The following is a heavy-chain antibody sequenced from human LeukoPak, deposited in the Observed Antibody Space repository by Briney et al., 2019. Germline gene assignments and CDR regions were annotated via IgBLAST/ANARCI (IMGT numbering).Heavy chain of an antibody. D-gene: IGHD4-23*01. CDR3: ARDGDYGDNSRHFDY. V-gene: IGHV4-39*02. J-gene: IGHJ4*02. Sequence: SETLSLTCTVSGVSLSSSSYYWGWIRQPPETGLEWIASISYSRTTYYNPSLKSRVTISIDTSKNQFSLNLSSVTAADTAVYYCARDGDYGDNSRHFDYWGQGTLVTVSS. CDR2: ISYSRTT. CDR1: GVSLSSSSYY.